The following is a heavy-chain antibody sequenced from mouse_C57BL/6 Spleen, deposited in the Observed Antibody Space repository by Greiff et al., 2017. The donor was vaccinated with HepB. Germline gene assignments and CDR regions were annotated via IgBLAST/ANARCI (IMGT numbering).Heavy chain of an antibody. CDR1: GYTFTSYW. V-gene: IGHV1-69*01. CDR2: IDPSDSYT. D-gene: IGHD2-12*01. CDR3: ARATTTIDFDY. Sequence: QVQLQQPGAELVMPGASVKLSCKASGYTFTSYWMHWVKQRPGQGLEWIGEIDPSDSYTNYNQKFKGKSTLTVDKSSSTAYMQLSSLTSEDSAVYYCARATTTIDFDYWGQGTTLTVSS. J-gene: IGHJ2*01.